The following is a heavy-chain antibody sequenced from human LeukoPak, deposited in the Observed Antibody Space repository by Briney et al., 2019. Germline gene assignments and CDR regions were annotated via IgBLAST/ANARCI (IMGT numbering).Heavy chain of an antibody. D-gene: IGHD3-10*01. CDR3: AREEGRGVAFDI. J-gene: IGHJ3*02. CDR2: IIPIFGTA. V-gene: IGHV1-69*13. CDR1: GGTFSSYA. Sequence: ASVKVSCTASGGTFSSYAISWVRQAPGQGLEWMGGIIPIFGTANYAQKFQGRVTITADESTSTAYMELSSLRSEDTAVYYCAREEGRGVAFDIWGQGTMVTVSS.